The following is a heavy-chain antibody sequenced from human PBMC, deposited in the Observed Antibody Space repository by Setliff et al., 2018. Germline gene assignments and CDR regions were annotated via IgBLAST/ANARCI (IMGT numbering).Heavy chain of an antibody. CDR1: GYTFTSYD. CDR2: MNPKSGNT. Sequence: GASVKASCKASGYTFTSYDINWVRQATGQGLEWMGWMNPKSGNTGYAQKFQGRVTITRNTSISTAYMELSSLRSEDTAVYYCASSYQGVDDFWSGYFQTDYYYYTDVWGKGTTVTVSS. CDR3: ASSYQGVDDFWSGYFQTDYYYYTDV. J-gene: IGHJ6*03. D-gene: IGHD3-3*01. V-gene: IGHV1-8*03.